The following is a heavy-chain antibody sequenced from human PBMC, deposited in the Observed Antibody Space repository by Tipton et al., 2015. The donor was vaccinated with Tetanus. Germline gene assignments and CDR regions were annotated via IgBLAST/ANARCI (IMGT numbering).Heavy chain of an antibody. CDR3: ARGWGSSWYYFDY. V-gene: IGHV4-30-2*01. CDR1: GASISSIYS. J-gene: IGHJ4*02. Sequence: LRLSCAVSGASISSIYSWSWIRQPPGKGLEWIGYVFRSGSADYNPSLKSRVNISLDRSENQISLMLTSVTAADTAVYYCARGWGSSWYYFDYWGQGILVTVSS. CDR2: VFRSGSA. D-gene: IGHD6-13*01.